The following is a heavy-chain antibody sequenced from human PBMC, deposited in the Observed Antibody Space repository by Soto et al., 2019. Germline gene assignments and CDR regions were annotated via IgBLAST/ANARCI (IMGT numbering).Heavy chain of an antibody. J-gene: IGHJ4*02. CDR1: ITTPTRSR. CDR2: INHSGST. D-gene: IGHD2-15*01. V-gene: IGHV4-34*01. Sequence: SDRLAQTCSAYITTPTRSRGCRLLQAPGKGLEWIGEINHSGSTNYNPSLKSRVTISVDTSKNQFSLKLSSVTAADTAVYYCARAAPRYCSGGSCYSGRNYWGQG. CDR3: ARAAPRYCSGGSCYSGRNY.